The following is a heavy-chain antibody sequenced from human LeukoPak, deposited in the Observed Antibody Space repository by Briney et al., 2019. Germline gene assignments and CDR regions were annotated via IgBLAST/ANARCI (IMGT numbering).Heavy chain of an antibody. D-gene: IGHD2-15*01. Sequence: GGSLRLSCAASGFTFSSYSMNWVRQAPGKGLEWVSSISSSSSYIYYADSVKGRFTISRDNAKNSLYLQMNSLRAEDTAVYYCAKEDIVVVVAATAAFDIWGQGTMVTVSS. J-gene: IGHJ3*02. V-gene: IGHV3-21*04. CDR1: GFTFSSYS. CDR2: ISSSSSYI. CDR3: AKEDIVVVVAATAAFDI.